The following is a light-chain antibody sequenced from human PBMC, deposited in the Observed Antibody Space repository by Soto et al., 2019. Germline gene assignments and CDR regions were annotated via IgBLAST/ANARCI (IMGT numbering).Light chain of an antibody. CDR1: QSVSSY. Sequence: EIVLSQSPATLSLSPGERATLSCRASQSVSSYLAWYQQKAGQPPRLLIYDASNRATGIPARFSGSGSGTDFTLTISSLETEDFAVYYCQERSNWPLVTFGPGTRVDV. V-gene: IGKV3-11*01. J-gene: IGKJ3*01. CDR3: QERSNWPLVT. CDR2: DAS.